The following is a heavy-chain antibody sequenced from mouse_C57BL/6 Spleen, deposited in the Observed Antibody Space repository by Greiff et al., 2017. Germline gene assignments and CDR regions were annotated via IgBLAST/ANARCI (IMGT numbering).Heavy chain of an antibody. CDR2: IGPGSGST. Sequence: QVPLQQSGAELVKPGASVKISCKASGYTFTDYYINWVKQRPGQGLEWIGKIGPGSGSTYYNEKFKGKATLTADKSSSTAYMQLSSLTSWDSAVDFCARTLLITDYAMDYWGQGTSVTVSS. D-gene: IGHD2-4*01. J-gene: IGHJ4*01. CDR3: ARTLLITDYAMDY. V-gene: IGHV1-77*01. CDR1: GYTFTDYY.